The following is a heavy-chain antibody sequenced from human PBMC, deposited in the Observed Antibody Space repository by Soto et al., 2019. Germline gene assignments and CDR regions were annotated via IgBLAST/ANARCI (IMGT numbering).Heavy chain of an antibody. CDR3: ARDRNGSGSYHRQPNFDY. Sequence: SVKVSCKASGGTFSSYAISWVRQAPGQGLEWMGGIIPIFGTANYAQKFQGRVTITADESTSTAYMELSSLRSEDTAVYYCARDRNGSGSYHRQPNFDYWGQGTLVTVSS. V-gene: IGHV1-69*13. D-gene: IGHD3-10*01. CDR1: GGTFSSYA. CDR2: IIPIFGTA. J-gene: IGHJ4*02.